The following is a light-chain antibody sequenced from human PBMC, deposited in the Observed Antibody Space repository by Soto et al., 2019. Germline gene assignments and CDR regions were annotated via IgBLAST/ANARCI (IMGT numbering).Light chain of an antibody. CDR3: RLYTSSSTSV. V-gene: IGLV2-14*01. CDR1: TSDVVGYNY. Sequence: QSALTQPAAVSGSPGQSITISCTGTTSDVVGYNYVSWYQQHPGKAPKLMIYEVSNRPSGVSNRFSGSKSGNTASLTISALQAGAEADYYCRLYTSSSTSVFGTGTKVTVL. CDR2: EVS. J-gene: IGLJ1*01.